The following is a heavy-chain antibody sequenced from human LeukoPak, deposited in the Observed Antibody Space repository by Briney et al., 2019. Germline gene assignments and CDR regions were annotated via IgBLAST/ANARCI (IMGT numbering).Heavy chain of an antibody. CDR2: ISAYNGNT. V-gene: IGHV1-18*01. Sequence: ASVKVSCKASGYTCTSYGISWVRQAPGQGLEWMGWISAYNGNTNYAQKFQGRVTMTRNTSISTAYMELSSLRSEDTAVYYCARGPMVRGVIRYDYWGQGTLVTVSS. CDR1: GYTCTSYG. CDR3: ARGPMVRGVIRYDY. D-gene: IGHD3-10*01. J-gene: IGHJ4*02.